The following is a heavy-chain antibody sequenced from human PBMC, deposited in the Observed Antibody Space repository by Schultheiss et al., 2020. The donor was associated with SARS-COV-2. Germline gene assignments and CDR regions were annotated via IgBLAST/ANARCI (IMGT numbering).Heavy chain of an antibody. J-gene: IGHJ4*02. D-gene: IGHD3-22*01. CDR2: ISWNSGNI. Sequence: GGSLRLSWAASGFTFSSYGMHWVRQAPGKGLEWVSGISWNSGNIGYADSVKGRFTISRDNAKNSLYLQMNSLRVEDTAFYYCARGYYDSSGPGTYWGQGTLVTVSS. CDR3: ARGYYDSSGPGTY. V-gene: IGHV3-9*01. CDR1: GFTFSSYG.